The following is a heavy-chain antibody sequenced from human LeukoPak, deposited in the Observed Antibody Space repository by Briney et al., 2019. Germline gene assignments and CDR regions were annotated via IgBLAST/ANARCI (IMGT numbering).Heavy chain of an antibody. J-gene: IGHJ4*02. CDR2: IHPSGST. V-gene: IGHV4-34*01. Sequence: SETLSLTCAVYGWSLSGHYCSWIRQPPGKGLEWIGQIHPSGSTDYNPALKSRVLISVDTSKNQFSLKLSSVAAADTAVYYCARGDDSRKTGYWGQGTLVTVSS. D-gene: IGHD4-11*01. CDR3: ARGDDSRKTGY. CDR1: GWSLSGHY.